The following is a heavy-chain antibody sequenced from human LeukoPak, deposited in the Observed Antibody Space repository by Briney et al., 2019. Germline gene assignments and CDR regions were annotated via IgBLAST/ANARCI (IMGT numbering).Heavy chain of an antibody. D-gene: IGHD5-18*01. CDR1: GSSFSSYV. V-gene: IGHV1-69*13. CDR3: ARVNDTAMDYFDC. Sequence: ASVRVSCKAAGSSFSSYVICRVRQAPGQWLEWMGGIIPIFGTANYAQKFQGRVTITADESTSTAYMELSSLRSEDTAVYYCARVNDTAMDYFDCWGQGTLVTVSS. CDR2: IIPIFGTA. J-gene: IGHJ4*02.